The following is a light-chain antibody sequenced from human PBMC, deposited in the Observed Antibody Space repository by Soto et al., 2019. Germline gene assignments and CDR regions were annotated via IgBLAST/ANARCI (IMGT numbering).Light chain of an antibody. J-gene: IGLJ2*01. Sequence: QSALTQPRSVSGSPGQSVTISCTGTSSDVGGYNYVSWYQQHPGKAPKLMIYEVSSRPSGVSNRFSGSKSGNTASLTISGLQAEDEAYYYCSSYTTSTSFILFGGGTKLTVL. V-gene: IGLV2-14*01. CDR1: SSDVGGYNY. CDR2: EVS. CDR3: SSYTTSTSFIL.